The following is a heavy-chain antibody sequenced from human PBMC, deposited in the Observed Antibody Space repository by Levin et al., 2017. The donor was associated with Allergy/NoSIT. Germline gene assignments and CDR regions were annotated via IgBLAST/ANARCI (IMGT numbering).Heavy chain of an antibody. D-gene: IGHD6-13*01. V-gene: IGHV4-30-2*01. Sequence: SETLSLTCAVSGGSISSGGYSWSWIRQPPGKGLEWIGYIYHSGSTYYNPSLKSRVTISVDRSKNQFSLKLSSVTAADTAVYYCARFSVSSSWSPGAFDIWGQGTMVTVSS. CDR2: IYHSGST. J-gene: IGHJ3*02. CDR3: ARFSVSSSWSPGAFDI. CDR1: GGSISSGGYS.